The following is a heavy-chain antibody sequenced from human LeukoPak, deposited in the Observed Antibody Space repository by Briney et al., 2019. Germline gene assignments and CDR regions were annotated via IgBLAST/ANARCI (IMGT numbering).Heavy chain of an antibody. CDR3: ARPTTKRGAAAVPVWFDP. D-gene: IGHD6-13*01. Sequence: GESLKISCEGSGYSFTSYWIGWVRQMPGKGLEWMGIIYPGDSDTRYSPSFQGQVTISADKSISTAYLQWSSLKASDTAMYYCARPTTKRGAAAVPVWFDPWGQGTLVTVSS. CDR2: IYPGDSDT. CDR1: GYSFTSYW. J-gene: IGHJ5*02. V-gene: IGHV5-51*01.